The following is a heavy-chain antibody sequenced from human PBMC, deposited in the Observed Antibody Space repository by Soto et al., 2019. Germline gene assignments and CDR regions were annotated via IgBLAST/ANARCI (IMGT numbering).Heavy chain of an antibody. D-gene: IGHD1-26*01. CDR2: FDPEDGET. CDR3: ATDSGGTRYYYYGMDV. J-gene: IGHJ6*02. V-gene: IGHV1-24*01. CDR1: GYTLTELS. Sequence: ASVKVSCKVSGYTLTELSINWVRQAPGKGLEWMGGFDPEDGETIYAQKFQGRVTMTEDTSTDIAYMELSSLRSEEPAVYYCATDSGGTRYYYYGMDVWGQGTTVTVS.